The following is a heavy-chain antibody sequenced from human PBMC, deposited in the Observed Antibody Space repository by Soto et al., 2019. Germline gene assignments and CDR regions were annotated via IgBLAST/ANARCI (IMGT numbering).Heavy chain of an antibody. CDR1: GGSISSGDYY. CDR2: IYYSGST. J-gene: IGHJ6*02. D-gene: IGHD3-3*01. Sequence: QVQLQESGPGLVKPSQTLSLTCTVSGGSISSGDYYWSWIRQPPGKGLEWIGYIYYSGSTYYNPSLKSRVTISVDTSKNQFSLKLRSVTAADTAVYYCARERVLRSSGDYYYGMDVWGQGTTVTVSS. V-gene: IGHV4-30-4*01. CDR3: ARERVLRSSGDYYYGMDV.